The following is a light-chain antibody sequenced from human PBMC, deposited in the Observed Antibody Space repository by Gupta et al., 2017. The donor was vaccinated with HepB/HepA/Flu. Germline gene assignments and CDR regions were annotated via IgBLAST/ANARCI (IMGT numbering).Light chain of an antibody. Sequence: QSALTQPASVVASPGKSITISCTGTSSDDGGYNYVSWYQQHPGQAPKLMIYDVNNRPSGVSNRFSGSKSGNTASLTIFGLQAEDEADYYCSSYTSSSTLAYVFGTGTKVTVL. CDR1: SSDDGGYNY. CDR2: DVN. J-gene: IGLJ1*01. V-gene: IGLV2-14*01. CDR3: SSYTSSSTLAYV.